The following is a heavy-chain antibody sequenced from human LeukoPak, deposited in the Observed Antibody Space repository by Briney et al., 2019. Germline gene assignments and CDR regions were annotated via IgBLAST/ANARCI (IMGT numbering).Heavy chain of an antibody. J-gene: IGHJ4*02. CDR3: AKCARIDWLPIDY. Sequence: GGSLRLSCAASGFSFSNYAMTWVRQAPGKGLEWVSGISGGGGSIYYADLVKGRFTNSRDNSKNTVYLQMNSLRAEDTAVYYCAKCARIDWLPIDYWGQRPGHR. CDR1: GFSFSNYA. CDR2: ISGGGGSI. D-gene: IGHD3-9*01. V-gene: IGHV3-23*01.